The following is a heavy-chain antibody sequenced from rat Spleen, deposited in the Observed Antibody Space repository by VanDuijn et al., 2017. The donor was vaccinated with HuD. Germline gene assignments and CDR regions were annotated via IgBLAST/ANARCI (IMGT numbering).Heavy chain of an antibody. J-gene: IGHJ2*01. Sequence: EVQLVESDGGLVPPGRSMKLSCAVSGFTFTNYYMAWVRQAPTKGLEWVASISIGGDITYYRDSVKGRFTVSRDNSKGTVYLQMDSLRSEDTATYYCARWDNWELRGDYWGQGVMVTVSS. CDR1: GFTFTNYY. V-gene: IGHV5-25*01. CDR2: ISIGGDIT. D-gene: IGHD5-1*01. CDR3: ARWDNWELRGDY.